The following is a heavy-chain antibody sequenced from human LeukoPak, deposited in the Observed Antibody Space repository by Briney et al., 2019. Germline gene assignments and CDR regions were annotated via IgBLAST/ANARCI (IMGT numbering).Heavy chain of an antibody. D-gene: IGHD6-13*01. V-gene: IGHV4-39*07. CDR2: IYYSGST. Sequence: PSQTLSLTCAVSGGSISSSSYYWGWIRQPPGKGLEWIGSIYYSGSTYYNPSLKSRVTISVDTSKNQFSLKLSSVTAADTAVYYCAREPEPPYPKIAAAPRWFDPWGQGTLVTVSS. CDR3: AREPEPPYPKIAAAPRWFDP. CDR1: GGSISSSSYY. J-gene: IGHJ5*02.